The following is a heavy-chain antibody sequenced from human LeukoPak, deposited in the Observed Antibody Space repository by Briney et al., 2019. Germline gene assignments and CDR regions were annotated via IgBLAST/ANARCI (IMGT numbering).Heavy chain of an antibody. CDR1: GFTFSSYA. J-gene: IGHJ4*02. CDR3: ARGLYYVSSGSYGY. CDR2: ISGSGGST. Sequence: GGSLRLSCAASGFTFSSYAMSWVRQAPGKGLEWVSAISGSGGSTYYADSVKGRFTISRDNAKNSLYLQMNSLRVEDTAVYYCARGLYYVSSGSYGYWGQGTLVTVFS. V-gene: IGHV3-23*01. D-gene: IGHD3-22*01.